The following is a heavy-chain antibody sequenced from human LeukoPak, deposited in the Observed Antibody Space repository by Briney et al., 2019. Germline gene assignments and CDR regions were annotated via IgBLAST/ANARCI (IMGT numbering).Heavy chain of an antibody. Sequence: GGSLRLSCAASGFTFSSYGMHWVRQAPGKGLEWVAVISYDGSNKYYADSVKGRFTISRDNSKNTLYLQMNSLRAEDTAVYYCAKDSSSSWTIDYWGQGTLVTVSS. CDR1: GFTFSSYG. J-gene: IGHJ4*02. CDR3: AKDSSSSWTIDY. CDR2: ISYDGSNK. D-gene: IGHD6-13*01. V-gene: IGHV3-30*18.